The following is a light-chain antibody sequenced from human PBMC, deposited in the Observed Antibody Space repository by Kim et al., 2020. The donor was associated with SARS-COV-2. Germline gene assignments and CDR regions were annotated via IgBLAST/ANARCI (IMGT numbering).Light chain of an antibody. CDR3: QKYDSAPWT. CDR1: QVINTY. J-gene: IGKJ1*01. Sequence: ESVGERGTITCRASQVINTYLAWNQQKPGKAPTVLIYGASTLHSGVPSRFSGSGSGTDFTLTISSLQPEDVGTYYCQKYDSAPWTFGHGTKVDIK. V-gene: IGKV1-27*01. CDR2: GAS.